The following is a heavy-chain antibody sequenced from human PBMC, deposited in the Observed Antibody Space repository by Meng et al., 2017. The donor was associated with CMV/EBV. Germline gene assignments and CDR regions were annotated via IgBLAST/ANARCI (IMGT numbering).Heavy chain of an antibody. D-gene: IGHD6-19*01. V-gene: IGHV3-7*01. Sequence: GGSLRLSCAASGFTFSSYWMSWVRQAPRKGLEWVANIKQDGSEKYYVDSVKGRFTISRDNAKDSLYLQMNSLRAEDTAVYYCAREGGGSGFAYYYYYGMDVWGQGTTVTVSS. CDR3: AREGGGSGFAYYYYYGMDV. CDR1: GFTFSSYW. CDR2: IKQDGSEK. J-gene: IGHJ6*02.